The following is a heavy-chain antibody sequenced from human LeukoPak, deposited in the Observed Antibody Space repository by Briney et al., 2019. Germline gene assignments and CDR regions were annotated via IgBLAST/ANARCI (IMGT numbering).Heavy chain of an antibody. Sequence: GGSLRLSCAASGFTFSSYSMNWVRQAPGKGLEWVSGINWNGGSTGYADSVKGRFTISRDNAKNSLYLQMNSLRAEDTALYYCARGDYYDSSGPPDYWGQGTLVTVSS. D-gene: IGHD3-22*01. CDR3: ARGDYYDSSGPPDY. V-gene: IGHV3-20*04. CDR1: GFTFSSYS. J-gene: IGHJ4*02. CDR2: INWNGGST.